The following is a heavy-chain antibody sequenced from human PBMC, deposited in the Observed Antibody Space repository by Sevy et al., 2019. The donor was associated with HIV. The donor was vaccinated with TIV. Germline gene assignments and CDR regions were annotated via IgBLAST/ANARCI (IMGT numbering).Heavy chain of an antibody. CDR3: ARTGPPGYYCDSSGSDY. D-gene: IGHD3-22*01. Sequence: GGSLRLSCAASGFTVSSNYMSWVRQAPGKGLEWVSVVYSGSTTYYADSVQGRFTITRDNAKNSLYLQMNSLRAEDTAVYYCARTGPPGYYCDSSGSDYWGQGTLVTVSS. J-gene: IGHJ4*02. CDR2: VYSGSTT. CDR1: GFTVSSNY. V-gene: IGHV3-53*01.